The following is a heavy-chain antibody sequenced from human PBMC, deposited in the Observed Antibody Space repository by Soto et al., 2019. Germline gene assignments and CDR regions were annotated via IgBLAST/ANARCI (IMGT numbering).Heavy chain of an antibody. V-gene: IGHV4-59*08. CDR1: GGSISSYY. D-gene: IGHD3-22*01. Sequence: SETLSLTCTVSGGSISSYYWSWIRQPPGKGLEWIGYIYYSGSTNSNPSLESRVTISVDTSKSQFSLKLSSVTAADTAVYYCTSSNYYDSSGYYSPYYFDSWGQGTLVTVS. J-gene: IGHJ4*02. CDR3: TSSNYYDSSGYYSPYYFDS. CDR2: IYYSGST.